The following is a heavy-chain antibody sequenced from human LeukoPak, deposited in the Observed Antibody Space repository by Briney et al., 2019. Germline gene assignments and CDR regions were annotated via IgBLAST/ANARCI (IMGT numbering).Heavy chain of an antibody. J-gene: IGHJ5*02. Sequence: ASVKVFCKASGYTFTSYYMHWVRQPPGQGLEWMGLINPSGGSTSYAQKFQGRVTMTRDTSTSTVYMELSSLRSEDTAVYYCARGQHTFGGVIVIENWFDRWGQGTLVTVSS. V-gene: IGHV1-46*01. CDR3: ARGQHTFGGVIVIENWFDR. D-gene: IGHD3-16*02. CDR2: INPSGGST. CDR1: GYTFTSYY.